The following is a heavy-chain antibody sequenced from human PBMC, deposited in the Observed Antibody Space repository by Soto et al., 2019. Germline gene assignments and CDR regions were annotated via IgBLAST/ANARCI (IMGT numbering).Heavy chain of an antibody. J-gene: IGHJ4*02. CDR2: IIPMVRMA. V-gene: IGHV1-69*02. CDR1: GDTFSFYT. D-gene: IGHD3-10*01. Sequence: QVQLVQSGAELKKPGSSVKVSCTASGDTFSFYTMNWVRQAPGQGPEWMGRIIPMVRMANYAQKFQGRVTILADKATSTSCMEVGSLRSEDTAVNYCAPNSGSGSAPFDSWGQGTLFTVSS. CDR3: APNSGSGSAPFDS.